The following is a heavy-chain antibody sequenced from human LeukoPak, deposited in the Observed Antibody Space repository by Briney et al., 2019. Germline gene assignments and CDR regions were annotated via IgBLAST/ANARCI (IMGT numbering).Heavy chain of an antibody. J-gene: IGHJ6*04. V-gene: IGHV3-23*01. Sequence: PGGSLRLSCTVSGFTLSSYEMSCIRQAPGGGLEWVLSIDYSGGSSYYAATVKGRFTISRDNAKSSLYLQMNSLRAEDTAVYYCAELGITMIGGVWGKGPTVSISS. CDR2: IDYSGGSS. CDR3: AELGITMIGGV. CDR1: GFTLSSYE. D-gene: IGHD3-10*02.